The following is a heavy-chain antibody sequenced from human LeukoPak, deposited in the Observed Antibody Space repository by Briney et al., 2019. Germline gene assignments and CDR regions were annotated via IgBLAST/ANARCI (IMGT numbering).Heavy chain of an antibody. CDR2: ISNDGSNK. V-gene: IGHV3-30*18. Sequence: GGSLRLSCAASGFTFSSYGIHWVRQAPGKGLEWVAVISNDGSNKYYADSVRGRFTISRDNSKNTVYLQMNSLRGEDTAVYYCAKSGIAAAGQRGYFDYWGQGTLVTVSS. CDR3: AKSGIAAAGQRGYFDY. J-gene: IGHJ4*02. D-gene: IGHD6-13*01. CDR1: GFTFSSYG.